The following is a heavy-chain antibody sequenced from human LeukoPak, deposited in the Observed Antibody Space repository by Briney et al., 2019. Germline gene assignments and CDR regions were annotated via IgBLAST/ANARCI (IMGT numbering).Heavy chain of an antibody. D-gene: IGHD6-13*01. CDR2: IYPADSDT. Sequence: GESLKISCKASGYSFRNQWIGWVRQMPGKGLEWMGIIYPADSDTRYRPSFQGQVTISADRSITTAYLQWSSLKASDTAMYYCARLYLPYTSAWYGSAFDIWGQGTMVTVSS. V-gene: IGHV5-51*01. CDR1: GYSFRNQW. J-gene: IGHJ3*02. CDR3: ARLYLPYTSAWYGSAFDI.